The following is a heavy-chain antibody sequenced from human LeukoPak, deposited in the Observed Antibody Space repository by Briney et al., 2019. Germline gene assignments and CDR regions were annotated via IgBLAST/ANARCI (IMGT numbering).Heavy chain of an antibody. CDR1: GFIFSSYG. J-gene: IGHJ4*02. CDR2: IWYDGSNK. Sequence: TGGSLRLSCAASGFIFSSYGMHWVRQAPGKGLEWVAVIWYDGSNKYYADSVKGRFTISRDNSKNTVYLEMNSLRAEDTAVYYCARDAGSSPFDYWGQGTLVTVSS. CDR3: ARDAGSSPFDY. V-gene: IGHV3-33*01. D-gene: IGHD3-10*01.